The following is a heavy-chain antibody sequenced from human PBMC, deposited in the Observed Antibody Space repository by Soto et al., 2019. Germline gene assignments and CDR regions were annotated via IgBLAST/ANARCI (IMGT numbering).Heavy chain of an antibody. CDR2: INHSGST. CDR1: GGSFSGYY. D-gene: IGHD4-17*01. J-gene: IGHJ4*02. V-gene: IGHV4-34*01. Sequence: SETLSLTCAVYGGSFSGYYWSWIRQPPGKGLEWIGEINHSGSTNYNPSLKSRVTISVDTSKNQFSLKLSSVTAADTAVYYCASAWGDYVSYWGQGTLVTVSS. CDR3: ASAWGDYVSY.